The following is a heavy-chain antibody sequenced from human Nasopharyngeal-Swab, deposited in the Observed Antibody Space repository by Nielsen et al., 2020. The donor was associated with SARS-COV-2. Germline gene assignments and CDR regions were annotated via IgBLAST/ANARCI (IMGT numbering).Heavy chain of an antibody. CDR3: ARGPRPKRHLDY. D-gene: IGHD1-1*01. Sequence: ASVKVSCKTSGYTFASFDINWVRQATGRGLEWVGWMNLDSGDTHYAQEFQGKVTLTRDTSRSTAYMELNSLRSEDTAVYYCARGPRPKRHLDYWGQGTLVTVSS. J-gene: IGHJ4*02. CDR2: MNLDSGDT. CDR1: GYTFASFD. V-gene: IGHV1-8*01.